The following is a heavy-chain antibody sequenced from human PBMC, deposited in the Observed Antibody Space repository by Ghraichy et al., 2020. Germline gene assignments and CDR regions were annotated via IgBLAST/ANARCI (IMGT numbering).Heavy chain of an antibody. Sequence: GSLRLSCAASGFTFSSYIMNWVRQAPGKGLEWVSSISSSSSYIYYADSVKGRFTISRDNAKNSLYLQMNSLRVEDTAVYYCVRDAVAGSNWFDPWGQGTQVTVSS. CDR1: GFTFSSYI. CDR3: VRDAVAGSNWFDP. J-gene: IGHJ5*02. V-gene: IGHV3-21*01. D-gene: IGHD6-19*01. CDR2: ISSSSSYI.